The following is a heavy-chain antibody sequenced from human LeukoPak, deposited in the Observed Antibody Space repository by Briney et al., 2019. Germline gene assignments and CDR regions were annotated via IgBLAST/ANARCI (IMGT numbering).Heavy chain of an antibody. V-gene: IGHV4-34*01. CDR2: INHSGST. J-gene: IGHJ6*03. D-gene: IGHD2-2*01. CDR3: PRGPHLVRHYMDV. Sequence: SETLSLTCAVYGGSFSAYDWSWIRQPPGKGLEWVGEINHSGSTNYNPSLKSRVTISVDTSKNQFPLKLTSVTAADTAVYYCPRGPHLVRHYMDVWGKGTTVIVSS. CDR1: GGSFSAYD.